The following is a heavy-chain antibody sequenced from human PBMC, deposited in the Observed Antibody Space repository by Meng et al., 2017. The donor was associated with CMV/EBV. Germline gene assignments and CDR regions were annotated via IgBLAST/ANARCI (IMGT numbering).Heavy chain of an antibody. CDR2: ISYDGSNK. Sequence: ASGFTFSSYAMHWVRQAPGKGLEWVAVISYDGSNKYYADSVKGRFTISRDNSKNTLYLQMNSLRAEGTAVYYCASRVRGYSYGDFDYWGQGTLVTVSS. V-gene: IGHV3-30*04. CDR1: GFTFSSYA. CDR3: ASRVRGYSYGDFDY. D-gene: IGHD5-18*01. J-gene: IGHJ4*02.